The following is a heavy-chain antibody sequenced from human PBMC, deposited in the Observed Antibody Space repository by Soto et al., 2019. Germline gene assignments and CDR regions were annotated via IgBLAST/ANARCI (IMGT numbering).Heavy chain of an antibody. CDR1: GFAFNTYS. Sequence: EVQLVESGGGPVKPGVSLRLSCAASGFAFNTYSMNWVRQAPGKGLEWVAFITRSSSYIYYADSVRGRFTLSRDNAKNSLYLQMNSLRAEDTAIYYCARDDGWLILDYWGQGTLVTVSS. CDR3: ARDDGWLILDY. J-gene: IGHJ4*02. CDR2: ITRSSSYI. D-gene: IGHD6-19*01. V-gene: IGHV3-21*06.